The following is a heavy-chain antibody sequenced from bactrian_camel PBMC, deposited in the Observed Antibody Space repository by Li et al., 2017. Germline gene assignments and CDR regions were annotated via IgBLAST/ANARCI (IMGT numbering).Heavy chain of an antibody. J-gene: IGHJ4*01. CDR3: ATPWPRLWIGYCSS. CDR1: GYIYSSAC. CDR2: IDRDGST. D-gene: IGHD5*01. Sequence: HVQLVESGGGSVQAGGSLRLSCAASGYIYSSACMGWFRQAPGKEREGVAAIDRDGSTTFADSVKGRFTISRDNAKNTVYLQMNSLKSEDTALYYCATPWPRLWIGYCSSWGQGTQVTV. V-gene: IGHV3S53*01.